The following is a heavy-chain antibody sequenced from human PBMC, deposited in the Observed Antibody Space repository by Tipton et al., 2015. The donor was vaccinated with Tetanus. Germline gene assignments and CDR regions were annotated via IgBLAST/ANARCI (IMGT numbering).Heavy chain of an antibody. CDR3: ARGAIQPLDY. D-gene: IGHD2-2*01. CDR2: IYQTGST. J-gene: IGHJ4*02. V-gene: IGHV4-30-2*01. Sequence: TLSLTCNVTGALLTTGGYSWGWIRQPPGQGLEWIGYIYQTGSTYFNPSLRSRLTMSFKMSKNQFSLKLTSVTAADTAVYYCARGAIQPLDYWGQGTLVTVSS. CDR1: GALLTTGGYS.